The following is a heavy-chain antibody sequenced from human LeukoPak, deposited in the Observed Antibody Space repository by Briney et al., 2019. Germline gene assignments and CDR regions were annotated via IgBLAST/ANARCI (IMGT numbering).Heavy chain of an antibody. CDR2: IIPILDVA. Sequence: SVKVSCKASGSTFSNYGITWARQAPGQGLEWMGRIIPILDVALYAQKFQGRVTITADKSTSTAFIELSTLRFEDTAIYYCARDLGVTDPPPYGLDVWGQGTTVTVSS. J-gene: IGHJ6*02. CDR3: ARDLGVTDPPPYGLDV. CDR1: GSTFSNYG. D-gene: IGHD2-21*02. V-gene: IGHV1-69*04.